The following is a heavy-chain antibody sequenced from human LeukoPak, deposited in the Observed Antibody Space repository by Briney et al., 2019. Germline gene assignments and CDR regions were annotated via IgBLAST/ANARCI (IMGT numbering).Heavy chain of an antibody. CDR3: AIREPIGY. CDR2: NSSSDANT. Sequence: GSLNFSCAASGFTFRNYAMYWVRQAPGKGLEGVSANSSSDANTYYADSVKGRFTISRDNSKNTLYLQMKSLRAEAPALYYCAIREPIGYWGQGTLVPVFS. CDR1: GFTFRNYA. J-gene: IGHJ4*02. D-gene: IGHD1-14*01. V-gene: IGHV3-23*01.